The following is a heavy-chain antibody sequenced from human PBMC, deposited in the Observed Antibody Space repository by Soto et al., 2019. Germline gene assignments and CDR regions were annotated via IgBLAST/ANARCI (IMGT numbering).Heavy chain of an antibody. Sequence: ASVKVSCKASGYTFSSYYMHWVRQAPGQGLEWMGVINPSGDSTTYAQKFQGRVTMTKDTSKNQFSLKLSSVTAADTAVYYCARGWEVRGVTYFDYWGQGTLVTVSS. V-gene: IGHV1-46*01. CDR1: GYTFSSYY. D-gene: IGHD3-10*01. CDR2: INPSGDST. CDR3: ARGWEVRGVTYFDY. J-gene: IGHJ4*02.